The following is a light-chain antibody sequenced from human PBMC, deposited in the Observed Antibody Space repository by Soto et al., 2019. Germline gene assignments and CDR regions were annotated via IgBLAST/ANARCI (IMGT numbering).Light chain of an antibody. CDR2: DIS. Sequence: VLTQSPATLSLSPGERATISCRARQNLHNYLAWYQQKPGQTPTLLIYDISKMATGSPVRFSGSVSVTVFTLTTSSLQPEDFARYYCQQRNGWPPRFTFGQGTRLEIK. J-gene: IGKJ5*01. CDR1: QNLHNY. CDR3: QQRNGWPPRFT. V-gene: IGKV3-11*01.